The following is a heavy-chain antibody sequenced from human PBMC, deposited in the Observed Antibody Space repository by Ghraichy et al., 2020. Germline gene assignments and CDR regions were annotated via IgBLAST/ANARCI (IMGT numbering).Heavy chain of an antibody. V-gene: IGHV3-33*01. CDR3: ARDRFGDYVDGNYFDY. J-gene: IGHJ4*02. CDR1: EITLSTYG. CDR2: NWFIGDKK. Sequence: GESLNISCVASEITLSTYGMHWVRQAPGKGLEWVAVNWFIGDKKKYADSVKGRFTISRDDSKSTLYLQMNSLTADDTAIYYCARDRFGDYVDGNYFDYWGQGTPVTVSS. D-gene: IGHD4-17*01.